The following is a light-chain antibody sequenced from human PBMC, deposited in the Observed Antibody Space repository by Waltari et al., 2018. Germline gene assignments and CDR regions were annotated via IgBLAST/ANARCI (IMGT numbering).Light chain of an antibody. J-gene: IGKJ4*01. CDR3: QQSYT. V-gene: IGKV1-39*01. Sequence: VTITSRESQRNIEYLNGEQQKPGKATKLLIYSSSSLQSGVPSRFSGSGSGTDFTLSITSLQPEDSATYYCQQSYTFGGGTKVEIK. CDR2: SSS. CDR1: QRNIEY.